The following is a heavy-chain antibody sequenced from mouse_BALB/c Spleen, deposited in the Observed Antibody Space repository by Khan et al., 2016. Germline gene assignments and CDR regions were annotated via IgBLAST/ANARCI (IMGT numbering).Heavy chain of an antibody. CDR2: IDPANGNT. V-gene: IGHV14-3*02. Sequence: VRLQQSGAELVKPGASVKLSCTASGFNIKDTYMHWVKQRPEQGLEWIGRIDPANGNTKYDPKFQGKATITADTSSNTAYLQLSSLTSADTAVYYCARAGNYAYWGQGTLVTVSA. D-gene: IGHD2-1*01. CDR3: ARAGNYAY. J-gene: IGHJ3*01. CDR1: GFNIKDTY.